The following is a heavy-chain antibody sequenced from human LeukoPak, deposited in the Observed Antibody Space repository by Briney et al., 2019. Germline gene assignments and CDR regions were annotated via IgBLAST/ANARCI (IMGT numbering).Heavy chain of an antibody. CDR1: GSTFSSYE. V-gene: IGHV3-48*03. J-gene: IGHJ4*02. Sequence: GGSLRLSCAASGSTFSSYEMNWVRQAPGKGVEGVSYISSSGSTIYYADSVKGRFTISRDNAKNSLYLQMNSLRAEDTAVYYCARGGIAAAQSWGQGTLVTVSS. CDR3: ARGGIAAAQS. D-gene: IGHD6-13*01. CDR2: ISSSGSTI.